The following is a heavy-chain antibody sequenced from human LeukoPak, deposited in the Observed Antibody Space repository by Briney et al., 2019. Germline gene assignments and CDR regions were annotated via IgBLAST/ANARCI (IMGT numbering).Heavy chain of an antibody. Sequence: SETLSLTCAVYGGSFSGYYWSWIRQPPGKGLEWIGEINHSGSTNYNPSLKSRVTISVDTSKNQFSLELSSVTAADTAVYYCARGTAVAAIDFDYWGQGTLVTVSS. CDR1: GGSFSGYY. CDR2: INHSGST. D-gene: IGHD6-19*01. CDR3: ARGTAVAAIDFDY. V-gene: IGHV4-34*01. J-gene: IGHJ4*02.